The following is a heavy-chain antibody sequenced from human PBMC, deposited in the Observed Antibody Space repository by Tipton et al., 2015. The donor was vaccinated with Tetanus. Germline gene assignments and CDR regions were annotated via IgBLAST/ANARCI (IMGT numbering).Heavy chain of an antibody. CDR2: MDPKTGRA. D-gene: IGHD6-13*01. CDR3: ARGNRGSSWYL. V-gene: IGHV1-8*01. CDR1: AYAFSSYD. Sequence: QLVQSGAEVKKPGASVGVSCKAFAYAFSSYDLNWVRQATGQGLEWLGYMDPKTGRAAYGQRFQGRVTMTSNISITTAYMELRNLRSDDTAVYYCARGNRGSSWYLWGQGTLVTVSS. J-gene: IGHJ4*02.